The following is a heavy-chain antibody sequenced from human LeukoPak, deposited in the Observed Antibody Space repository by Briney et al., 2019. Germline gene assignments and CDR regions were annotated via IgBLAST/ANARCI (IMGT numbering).Heavy chain of an antibody. CDR3: ASGTGYSYGYWYFQH. CDR2: ISSSSSYI. V-gene: IGHV3-21*01. J-gene: IGHJ1*01. D-gene: IGHD5-18*01. CDR1: GFTFSSYS. Sequence: GGSLRLSCAASGFTFSSYSRNWVRQAPGKGLEWVSSISSSSSYIYYADSVKGRFTISRDNAKNSLYLQMNSLRAEDTAVYYCASGTGYSYGYWYFQHWGQGTLVTVSS.